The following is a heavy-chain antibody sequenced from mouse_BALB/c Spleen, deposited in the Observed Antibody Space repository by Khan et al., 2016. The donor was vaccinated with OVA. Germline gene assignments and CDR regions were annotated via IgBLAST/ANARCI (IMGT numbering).Heavy chain of an antibody. J-gene: IGHJ2*01. CDR3: TAGLPMDH. CDR2: IYPSDSYT. V-gene: IGHV1-69*01. CDR1: GYTFTTYW. Sequence: QVQLKQSGADLVRPGSSAKLSCKASGYTFTTYWINWVKQRPGQGLEWIGNIYPSDSYTNYNQKFKDKSTLTVDKSSSTAYMHLSSPTSEDSAVYYCTAGLPMDHWGQGTTLTVSS. D-gene: IGHD1-1*02.